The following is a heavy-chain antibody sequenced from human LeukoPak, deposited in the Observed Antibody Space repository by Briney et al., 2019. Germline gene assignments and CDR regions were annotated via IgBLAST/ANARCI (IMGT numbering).Heavy chain of an antibody. CDR2: IRSKTDGGTT. Sequence: GGSLRLSCAASGFTFSSYGMHWVRQAPGKGLEWVGRIRSKTDGGTTDYAAPLKGRFTISRDDSKNTLSLQMNSLKPEDTAVYYCTSGGHYFDPWGQGTLVTVSS. J-gene: IGHJ5*02. D-gene: IGHD1-26*01. CDR3: TSGGHYFDP. CDR1: GFTFSSYG. V-gene: IGHV3-15*01.